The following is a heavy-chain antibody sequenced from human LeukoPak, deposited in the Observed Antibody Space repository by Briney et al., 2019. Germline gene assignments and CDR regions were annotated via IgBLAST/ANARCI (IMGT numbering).Heavy chain of an antibody. Sequence: GGTLRLSCAASGFIFSSHGMHWVRQAPGKGLEWVAFIRYDGSNKYYADSVKGRFTISRDNSKNTLYLHMNSLRAEDTAVYYCAKGGFEQQLVRDYYYYYMDVWGKGTTVTISS. D-gene: IGHD6-13*01. CDR1: GFIFSSHG. J-gene: IGHJ6*03. V-gene: IGHV3-30*02. CDR3: AKGGFEQQLVRDYYYYYMDV. CDR2: IRYDGSNK.